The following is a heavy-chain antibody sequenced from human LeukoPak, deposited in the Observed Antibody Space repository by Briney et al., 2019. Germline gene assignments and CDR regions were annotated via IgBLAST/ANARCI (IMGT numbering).Heavy chain of an antibody. V-gene: IGHV4-39*07. J-gene: IGHJ3*02. Sequence: PSETLSITCSVSGGSISSSSYYWGWIRQPPGKGLEWIGNIYYSGSTYYNPSLKSRVTISVDTSKNQFSLKLSSVTAADTAVYYCARDVGRGYSHDAFDIWGQGTMVTVSS. D-gene: IGHD5-18*01. CDR3: ARDVGRGYSHDAFDI. CDR2: IYYSGST. CDR1: GGSISSSSYY.